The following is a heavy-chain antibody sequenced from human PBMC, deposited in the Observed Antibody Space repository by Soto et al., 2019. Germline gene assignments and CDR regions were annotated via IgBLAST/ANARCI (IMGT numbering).Heavy chain of an antibody. V-gene: IGHV3-48*03. CDR3: ARVHHSSPPGY. D-gene: IGHD3-22*01. CDR2: ISSSGSTI. Sequence: PGGSLRLSCAASGFTFSSYEMNWVRQAPGKGLEWVSYISSSGSTIYYADSVKGRFTISRDNAKNSLYLQMNSLRAEDTAVYYCARVHHSSPPGYWGQGTLVTVSS. CDR1: GFTFSSYE. J-gene: IGHJ4*02.